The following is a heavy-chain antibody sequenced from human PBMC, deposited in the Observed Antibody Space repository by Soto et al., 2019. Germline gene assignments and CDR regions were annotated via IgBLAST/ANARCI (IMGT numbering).Heavy chain of an antibody. CDR1: GYTLTELS. J-gene: IGHJ6*04. Sequence: ASVKVSCKVSGYTLTELSMHWVRQAPGKGLEWMGGFDPEVGETIYAQKFQGRVTMTEDTSTDTAHMELSSLRSEDTAVYYCATNSGYGSISVWGKGTTVTSPQ. D-gene: IGHD5-12*01. CDR2: FDPEVGET. CDR3: ATNSGYGSISV. V-gene: IGHV1-24*01.